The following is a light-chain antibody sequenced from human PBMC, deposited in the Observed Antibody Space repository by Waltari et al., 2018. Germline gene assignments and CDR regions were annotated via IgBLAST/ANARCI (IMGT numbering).Light chain of an antibody. CDR3: QQRSNWPIT. V-gene: IGKV3-11*01. CDR2: DTS. CDR1: ASVSTY. J-gene: IGKJ5*01. Sequence: EIVLTQSPPTLSLSPGERATLSCRASASVSTYLAWYQQKPGQAPRLLFYDTSNRATGIPARFTGSGYGTDFTLTISSLEPEDSAVYYCQQRSNWPITFGQGTRLEI.